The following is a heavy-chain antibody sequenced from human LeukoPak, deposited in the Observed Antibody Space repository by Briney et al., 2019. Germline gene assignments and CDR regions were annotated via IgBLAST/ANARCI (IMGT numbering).Heavy chain of an antibody. Sequence: ASVKVSCMASGYSFTSFGLSWVRQAPGQGPEWMGWISAASGSTNYAQTFQDRVTMTTDTSTTTVYMELRSLRSDDTAVYYCAKEQEGTAIGGVFDYWGQGTVVTVSS. D-gene: IGHD2-21*02. CDR2: ISAASGST. CDR1: GYSFTSFG. J-gene: IGHJ4*02. V-gene: IGHV1-18*01. CDR3: AKEQEGTAIGGVFDY.